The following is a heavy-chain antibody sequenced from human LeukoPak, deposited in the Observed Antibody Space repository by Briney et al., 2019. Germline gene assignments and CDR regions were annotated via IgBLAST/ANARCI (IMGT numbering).Heavy chain of an antibody. Sequence: SETLSLTCTVSGGSISSSSYYWGWIRQPPGKGLEWIGSIYYSGSTYYNPSLKSRVTISVDTSKNQFSLKLSSVTAADTAVYYCARVANARAFDIWGQGTMVTVSS. D-gene: IGHD1-1*01. CDR2: IYYSGST. CDR3: ARVANARAFDI. J-gene: IGHJ3*02. V-gene: IGHV4-39*07. CDR1: GGSISSSSYY.